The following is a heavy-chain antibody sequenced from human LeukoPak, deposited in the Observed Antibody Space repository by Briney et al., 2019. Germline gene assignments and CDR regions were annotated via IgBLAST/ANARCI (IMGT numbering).Heavy chain of an antibody. CDR1: GGSISSSSYY. V-gene: IGHV4-39*01. CDR2: IYYSGST. CDR3: ARNDVVVVAADNWYFDL. J-gene: IGHJ2*01. D-gene: IGHD2-15*01. Sequence: SETLSLTCTVSGGSISSSSYYWGWIRQPPGKGLEWIGSIYYSGSTYYNPSLKSRATISVDTSKNQFSLKLSSVTAADTAVYYCARNDVVVVAADNWYFDLWGRGTLVTVSS.